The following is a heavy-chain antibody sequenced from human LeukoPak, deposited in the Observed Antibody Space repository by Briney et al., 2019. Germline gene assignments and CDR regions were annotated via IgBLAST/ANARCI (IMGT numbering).Heavy chain of an antibody. Sequence: GGSLRLSCAASGFTFSFFNMIWVRQAPGKGLEWVSSISSSSSYIYYADSVKGRFTISRDNSKHSLYLQMNSLRAEDTAVYYCARRQYAGTYYDDYWGQGTMVTVSS. V-gene: IGHV3-21*01. D-gene: IGHD2-8*01. CDR2: ISSSSSYI. J-gene: IGHJ4*02. CDR3: ARRQYAGTYYDDY. CDR1: GFTFSFFN.